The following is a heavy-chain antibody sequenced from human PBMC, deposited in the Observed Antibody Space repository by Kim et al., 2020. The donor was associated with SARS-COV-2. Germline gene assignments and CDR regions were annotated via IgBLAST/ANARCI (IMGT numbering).Heavy chain of an antibody. J-gene: IGHJ4*01. D-gene: IGHD1-26*01. V-gene: IGHV4-39*01. CDR2: IYYSGST. Sequence: SETLSLTCTVSGGSISSSSYYWGWIRQPPGKGLEWIGSIYYSGSTYYNPSLKSRVTISVDTSKNQFSLKLSSVTAADTAVYYCARRGWGEGATAFDYWG. CDR3: ARRGWGEGATAFDY. CDR1: GGSISSSSYY.